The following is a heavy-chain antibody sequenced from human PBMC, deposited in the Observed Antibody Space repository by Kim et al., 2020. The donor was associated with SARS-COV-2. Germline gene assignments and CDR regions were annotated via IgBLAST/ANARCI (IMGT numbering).Heavy chain of an antibody. CDR2: IYYSGST. J-gene: IGHJ5*02. CDR1: GGSISSGGYY. D-gene: IGHD3-22*01. CDR3: ARATYYYDSSGPKGGWFDP. Sequence: SETLSLTCTVSGGSISSGGYYWSWIRQHPGKGLEWIGYIYYSGSTYYNPSLKSRVTISVDTSKNQFSLKLSSVTAADTAVYYCARATYYYDSSGPKGGWFDPWGQGTLVTVSS. V-gene: IGHV4-31*03.